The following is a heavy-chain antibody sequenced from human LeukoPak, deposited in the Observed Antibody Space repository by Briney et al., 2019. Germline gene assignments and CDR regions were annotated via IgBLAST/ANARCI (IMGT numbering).Heavy chain of an antibody. Sequence: SQTLSLTCAISGDSVSSKSTAWNWIRQSPSRGLEWLGRTYYRSKWYNDYAISVKSRITINPDASKNHFSLQLNSVTPEDTAVYYCAREGGLAIDYWGQGTLVTVSS. CDR2: TYYRSKWYN. D-gene: IGHD6-19*01. V-gene: IGHV6-1*01. CDR1: GDSVSSKSTA. CDR3: AREGGLAIDY. J-gene: IGHJ4*02.